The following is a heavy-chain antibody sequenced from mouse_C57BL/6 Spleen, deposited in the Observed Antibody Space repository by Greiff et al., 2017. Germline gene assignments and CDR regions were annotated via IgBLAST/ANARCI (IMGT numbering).Heavy chain of an antibody. CDR2: IDPENGDT. CDR1: GFNIKDDY. Sequence: VQLQQSGAELVRPGASVKLSCTASGFNIKDDYMHWVKQRPEQGLEWIGWIDPENGDTEYASKFQGKATITADTSSNTAYLQLSSLTPEDTAVYYCTPYDYLDYWGQGTTLTVSS. CDR3: TPYDYLDY. V-gene: IGHV14-4*01. D-gene: IGHD2-3*01. J-gene: IGHJ2*01.